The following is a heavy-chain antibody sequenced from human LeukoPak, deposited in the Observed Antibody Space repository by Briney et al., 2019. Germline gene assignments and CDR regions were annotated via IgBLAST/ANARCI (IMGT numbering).Heavy chain of an antibody. Sequence: GGSLRLSCAASGFTFSSYSMNWVRQAPGKGLEWVSSISSSSYIYYADSVKGRFTISRDNAKNSLYLQMNSLRAEDTAVYYCARDRGYGYEEGRCWGRGTLVTVSS. CDR2: ISSSSYI. J-gene: IGHJ4*02. CDR3: ARDRGYGYEEGRC. D-gene: IGHD5-18*01. V-gene: IGHV3-21*01. CDR1: GFTFSSYS.